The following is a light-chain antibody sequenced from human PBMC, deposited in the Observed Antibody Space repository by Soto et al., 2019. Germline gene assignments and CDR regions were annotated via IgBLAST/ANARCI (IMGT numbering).Light chain of an antibody. CDR1: QSITPY. V-gene: IGKV3-11*01. J-gene: IGKJ1*01. CDR3: QQCSDWPRT. Sequence: EIVFTHSPATLSLSARERSTLSCSASQSITPYLAWYQQKPGQAPSLLIYDASSRATGIPARFSGSGSGTDFTLTISSLEPEDCAVYYCQQCSDWPRTFGQGTKV. CDR2: DAS.